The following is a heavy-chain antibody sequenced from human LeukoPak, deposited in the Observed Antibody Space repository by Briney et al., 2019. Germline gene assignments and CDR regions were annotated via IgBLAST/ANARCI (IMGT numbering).Heavy chain of an antibody. CDR1: GFTFGSYN. CDR2: ISTSSSYI. D-gene: IGHD3-22*01. CDR3: ARDGGDYYDSSGYPFHH. V-gene: IGHV3-21*01. Sequence: GGSLRLSCAASGFTFGSYNMNWVRQAPGKGLEWVSSISTSSSYIYYADSVKGRFTISRDNAKRSLYLQMNSLRAGDTAVYYCARDGGDYYDSSGYPFHHWGQGTLVTVSS. J-gene: IGHJ1*01.